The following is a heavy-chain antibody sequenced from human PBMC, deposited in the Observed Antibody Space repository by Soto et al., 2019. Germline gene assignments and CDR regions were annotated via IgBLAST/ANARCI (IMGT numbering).Heavy chain of an antibody. J-gene: IGHJ4*02. V-gene: IGHV3-48*01. CDR1: GFTFSSYS. CDR2: ISSSSSTI. CDR3: ARVAFNYDYTLDY. D-gene: IGHD3-16*01. Sequence: GGSLRLSCAASGFTFSSYSMNWVRQAPGKGLEWVSYISSSSSTIYYADSVKGRFTISRDNAKNSLYLQMNSLRAEDTAVYYCARVAFNYDYTLDYWGQGTLVTVSS.